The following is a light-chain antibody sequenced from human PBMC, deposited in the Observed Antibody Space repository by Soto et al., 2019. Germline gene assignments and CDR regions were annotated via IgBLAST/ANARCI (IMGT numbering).Light chain of an antibody. CDR1: QSVTSN. J-gene: IGKJ4*01. CDR3: LQYNNWPLT. Sequence: EIVVTQSPATLSVSPGERATLSCRASQSVTSNLAWYQQRPGQPPRLLIFGASTRATGIPARFSGSGSGTEFTLTISSLQSEDFAVYYCLQYNNWPLTFGGGTKVDI. CDR2: GAS. V-gene: IGKV3-15*01.